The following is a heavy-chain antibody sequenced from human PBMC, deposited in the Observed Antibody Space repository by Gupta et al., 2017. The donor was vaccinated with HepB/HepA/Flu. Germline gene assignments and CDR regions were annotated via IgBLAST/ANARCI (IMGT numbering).Heavy chain of an antibody. Sequence: QVQLQESGPGLVTPSETLSLTCTVSGGSITSRYWSWIRQPPGKGLEWIGYIYYSGSTNDNPSLKSRVTISVDTSNQFSLKLSSVTAADTAVYYCARDGGGWYFDRWGRGTLVTVSS. CDR3: ARDGGGWYFDR. J-gene: IGHJ2*01. D-gene: IGHD3-10*01. CDR2: IYYSGST. CDR1: GGSITSRY. V-gene: IGHV4-59*11.